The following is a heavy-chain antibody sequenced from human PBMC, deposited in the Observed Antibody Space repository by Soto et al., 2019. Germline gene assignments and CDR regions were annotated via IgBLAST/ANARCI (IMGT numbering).Heavy chain of an antibody. Sequence: ASVKVSCKASGYIFYNFGISWVRQAPGQGLEWMGWISTYNDNTHFAQKFQGRVTMATDTSASTASMELRSLRPDDSAVYYCARPRNSGYHTHYYYGMDVWGQGTTVTVSS. D-gene: IGHD3-22*01. J-gene: IGHJ6*02. V-gene: IGHV1-18*01. CDR1: GYIFYNFG. CDR3: ARPRNSGYHTHYYYGMDV. CDR2: ISTYNDNT.